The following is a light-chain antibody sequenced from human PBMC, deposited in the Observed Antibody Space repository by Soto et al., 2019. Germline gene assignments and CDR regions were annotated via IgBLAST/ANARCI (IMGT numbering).Light chain of an antibody. CDR1: QSGSSN. J-gene: IGKJ4*01. Sequence: EIVMTQAPATLSVSPGESATLSCRASQSGSSNLACYQQKPGQTPKLIIYVASTRATGIPARFSGSGSGTEFTLTISSLQSEDFAVYYCQQYNVWPLTFGGGTKVEFK. CDR3: QQYNVWPLT. CDR2: VAS. V-gene: IGKV3-15*01.